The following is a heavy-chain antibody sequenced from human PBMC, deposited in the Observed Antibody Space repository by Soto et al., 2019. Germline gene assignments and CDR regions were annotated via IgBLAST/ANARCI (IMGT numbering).Heavy chain of an antibody. CDR3: GREEGLRNWFDP. J-gene: IGHJ5*02. V-gene: IGHV3-48*01. Sequence: EVQLVESGGGLVQPGGSLRLSCAASGFTFSSYSMNWVRQAPGKGLEWVSYISSSSSTIYYADSVKGPFTISRDNGKNSLYLQINSLRAEDTAVFFCGREEGLRNWFDPWGQGTLVTVSS. CDR2: ISSSSSTI. D-gene: IGHD5-12*01. CDR1: GFTFSSYS.